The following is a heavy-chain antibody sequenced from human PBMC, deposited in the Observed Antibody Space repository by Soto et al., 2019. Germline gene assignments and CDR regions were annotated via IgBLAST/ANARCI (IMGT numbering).Heavy chain of an antibody. CDR2: ISSSSSTI. V-gene: IGHV3-48*01. J-gene: IGHJ4*02. D-gene: IGHD5-12*01. CDR1: GFTFSSYS. CDR3: ARAIGGGGYESRGFVY. Sequence: EVQLVESGGGLVQPGGSLRLSCAASGFTFSSYSMNWVRQAPGKGLEWVSYISSSSSTIYYADSVKGRFTISRDNAKNSLYLQMNSLRAEDTAVYYCARAIGGGGYESRGFVYWGQGTLVTVSS.